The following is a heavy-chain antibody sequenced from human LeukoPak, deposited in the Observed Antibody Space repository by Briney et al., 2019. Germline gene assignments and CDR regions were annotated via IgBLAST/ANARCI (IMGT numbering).Heavy chain of an antibody. Sequence: ASVKVSCKASGYTFTSYAMHWVRQAPGQRLEWMGWINAGNGNTKYSQKLQGRVTITRDTSASTAYMELSSLRSEDTAVYYCARTLCRRYCSSTSLLDYYGMDVWGQGTTVTVS. CDR1: GYTFTSYA. CDR3: ARTLCRRYCSSTSLLDYYGMDV. V-gene: IGHV1-3*01. CDR2: INAGNGNT. D-gene: IGHD2-2*01. J-gene: IGHJ6*02.